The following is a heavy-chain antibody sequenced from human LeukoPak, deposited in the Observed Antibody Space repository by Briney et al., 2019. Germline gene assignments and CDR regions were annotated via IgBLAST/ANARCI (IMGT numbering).Heavy chain of an antibody. J-gene: IGHJ4*02. CDR2: IWYDGSNK. CDR1: GFTFSSYG. V-gene: IGHV3-33*06. Sequence: GGSLRLSCAASGFTFSSYGMHWVRQAPGKGLEWVAVIWYDGSNKYYADSVKGRFTIPRDNSKNTLYLQMNSLRAEDTAVYYCAKEGYYYDSSGFVDYWGQGTLVTVSS. CDR3: AKEGYYYDSSGFVDY. D-gene: IGHD3-22*01.